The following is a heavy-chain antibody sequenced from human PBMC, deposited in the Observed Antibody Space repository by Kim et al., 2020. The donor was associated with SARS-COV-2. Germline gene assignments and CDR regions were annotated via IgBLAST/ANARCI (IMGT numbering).Heavy chain of an antibody. J-gene: IGHJ4*02. Sequence: SETLSLTCAVYGGSFSNYYWSWIRQSPGKGLXWIGEINHSGSTNYNPSLKSRVTISVDTSKNQFSLKLSSVTAADTAVYYCARIEVFAFAFWGQGTLVT. CDR2: INHSGST. V-gene: IGHV4-34*01. D-gene: IGHD2-21*01. CDR3: ARIEVFAFAF. CDR1: GGSFSNYY.